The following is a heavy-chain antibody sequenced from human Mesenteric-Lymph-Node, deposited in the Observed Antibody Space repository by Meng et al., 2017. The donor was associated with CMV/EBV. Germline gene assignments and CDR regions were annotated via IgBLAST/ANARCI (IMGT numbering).Heavy chain of an antibody. V-gene: IGHV3-21*01. CDR2: ITGSGAYT. Sequence: GESLKISCVVSGFTLNKYGMNWVRQAPGKGLEWISSITGSGAYTHYADSVRGRFTISRDNAKNSLYLQMNSLGAEDTAVYYCARPQESPRVWGQGTTVTVSS. D-gene: IGHD3-10*01. J-gene: IGHJ6*02. CDR1: GFTLNKYG. CDR3: ARPQESPRV.